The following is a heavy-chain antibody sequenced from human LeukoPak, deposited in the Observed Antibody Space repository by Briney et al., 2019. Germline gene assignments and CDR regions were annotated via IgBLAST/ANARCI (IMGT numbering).Heavy chain of an antibody. CDR2: IYYSGST. Sequence: PSETLSLTCTVSGGSISNYYWSWIRQPPGKGLEWIGYIYYSGSTNYNPSLKSRVTISADTSKNQFSLKLNSVTAADTAVYYCARAPNYGDPIDYWGQGTLVTVSS. V-gene: IGHV4-59*01. CDR3: ARAPNYGDPIDY. D-gene: IGHD4-17*01. J-gene: IGHJ4*02. CDR1: GGSISNYY.